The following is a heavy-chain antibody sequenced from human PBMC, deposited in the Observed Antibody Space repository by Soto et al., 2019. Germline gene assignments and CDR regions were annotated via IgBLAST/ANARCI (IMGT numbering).Heavy chain of an antibody. Sequence: EVQLLESGGGSVQPGGSLRLSCAASGFSFSSYAMHWVRRPPGKGLEWVSSISGSGGTTYYADSVKGRFSISRDSLVNTLYLQMNSLRAEDTAVYFCAKGRGQNCNFDYWGQGTPVTVSP. D-gene: IGHD3-10*01. J-gene: IGHJ4*02. V-gene: IGHV3-23*01. CDR1: GFSFSSYA. CDR3: AKGRGQNCNFDY. CDR2: ISGSGGTT.